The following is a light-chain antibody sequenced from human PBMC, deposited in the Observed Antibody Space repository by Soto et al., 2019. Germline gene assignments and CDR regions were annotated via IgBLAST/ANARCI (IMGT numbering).Light chain of an antibody. CDR3: QQRSNWPPEVT. Sequence: EIVLTQSPDTLSLSPGGRATLSCRASQSVGSSLAWYQQKPGQAPRLLIYDASNRATGIPARFSGSGSGTDFTLTISSLEPEDFAVYFCQQRSNWPPEVTFGPVTKSGYQT. CDR1: QSVGSS. V-gene: IGKV3-11*01. J-gene: IGKJ3*01. CDR2: DAS.